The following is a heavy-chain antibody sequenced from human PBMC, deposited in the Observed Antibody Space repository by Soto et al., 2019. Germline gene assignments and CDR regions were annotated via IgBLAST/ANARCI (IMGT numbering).Heavy chain of an antibody. J-gene: IGHJ4*02. V-gene: IGHV1-18*01. D-gene: IGHD2-21*01. Sequence: QVQLVQSGTEVKKAGSAVKVSCKTSGYTFTTYGISWIRQATGQGLEWIAWISVYNGDTNYAQNVQGRVTMTTDTLTTTAYLELRSLRSDDTAVYYCARVYCGGDCFSGGDFDYWGQGTLVTVS. CDR2: ISVYNGDT. CDR3: ARVYCGGDCFSGGDFDY. CDR1: GYTFTTYG.